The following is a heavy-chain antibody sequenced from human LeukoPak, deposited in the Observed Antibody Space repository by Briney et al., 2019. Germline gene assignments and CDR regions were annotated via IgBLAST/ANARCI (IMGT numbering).Heavy chain of an antibody. V-gene: IGHV1-46*03. Sequence: ASVKVSCKASGYTFTSYYMHWVRQAPGQGLEWMGIIDPSGGSTSYAQKFQGRVTMTRDTSTSTVYMELSSLRSEDTAVYYCAYYDSSGYDTIDYWGQGTLVTVSS. CDR1: GYTFTSYY. D-gene: IGHD3-22*01. CDR3: AYYDSSGYDTIDY. CDR2: IDPSGGST. J-gene: IGHJ4*02.